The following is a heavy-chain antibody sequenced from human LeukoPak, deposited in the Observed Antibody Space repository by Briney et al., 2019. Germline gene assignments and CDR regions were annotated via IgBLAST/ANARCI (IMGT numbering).Heavy chain of an antibody. CDR3: ARVFWTSMVRGPLVDP. D-gene: IGHD3-10*01. Sequence: SETLSLTCAVYGGSFSGYYWSWIRQPPGKGLEWIGYIYYSGSTNYNPSLKSRVTISVDTSKNQFSLKLSSVTAADTAVHYCARVFWTSMVRGPLVDPWGQGTLVTVSS. V-gene: IGHV4-59*01. CDR1: GGSFSGYY. J-gene: IGHJ5*02. CDR2: IYYSGST.